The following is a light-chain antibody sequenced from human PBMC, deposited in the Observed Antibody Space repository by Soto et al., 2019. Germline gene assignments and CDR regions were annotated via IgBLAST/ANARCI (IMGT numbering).Light chain of an antibody. CDR2: AAS. V-gene: IGKV1-39*01. Sequence: DIQMTQSPSSLSASVGDRVTITCRASQSISSYLNWYQQKPGKAPQLLNYAASSLQSGVPSRFSGSGSWTDFTLTISSLQPEDFATYYCQQSYSTPWTFGQGTEVEIK. J-gene: IGKJ1*01. CDR3: QQSYSTPWT. CDR1: QSISSY.